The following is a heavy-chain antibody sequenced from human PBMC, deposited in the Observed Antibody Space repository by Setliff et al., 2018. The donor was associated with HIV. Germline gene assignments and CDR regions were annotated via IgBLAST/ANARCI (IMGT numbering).Heavy chain of an antibody. D-gene: IGHD6-13*01. CDR2: INHSGRT. CDR3: VRVSCSSWYSIPRNYYYSMDV. J-gene: IGHJ6*03. CDR1: GGSFSGYC. V-gene: IGHV4-34*01. Sequence: PSETLSLTCAVYGGSFSGYCWSWIRQPPGKGLEWIGEINHSGRTKCNPSLKSRVTTSVDTSKNQFSLRLSSVTAADTAVYYCVRVSCSSWYSIPRNYYYSMDVWGEGTTVTVSS.